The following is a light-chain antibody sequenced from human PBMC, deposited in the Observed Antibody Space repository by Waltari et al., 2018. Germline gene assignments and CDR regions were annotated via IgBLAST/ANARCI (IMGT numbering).Light chain of an antibody. V-gene: IGKV3-15*01. CDR2: GAS. CDR1: QSVSTN. Sequence: EIVMTQSPATLSVSPGERATLTCRASQSVSTNLAWYQQKPGQAPRLLIYGASTRATGIQARFSGGGSGTEFTHTISSLQSEDFAVYYCQQYNDWPPMYTFGQGTKLDI. J-gene: IGKJ2*01. CDR3: QQYNDWPPMYT.